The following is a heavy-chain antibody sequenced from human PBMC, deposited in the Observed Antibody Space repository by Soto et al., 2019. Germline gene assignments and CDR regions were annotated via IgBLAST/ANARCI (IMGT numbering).Heavy chain of an antibody. V-gene: IGHV3-74*01. Sequence: EVHLVESGGDLVQPGGSLRLSCAASGFTFSSYWMHWVRQAPGKGLVWVSRVKSDGSTYYADSVKGRFTISRDNAKNTLYLQMNSLTVGDTAVYYCARGIRGHYGSDVWGQGTMVTVSS. CDR3: ARGIRGHYGSDV. D-gene: IGHD5-12*01. CDR2: VKSDGST. J-gene: IGHJ3*01. CDR1: GFTFSSYW.